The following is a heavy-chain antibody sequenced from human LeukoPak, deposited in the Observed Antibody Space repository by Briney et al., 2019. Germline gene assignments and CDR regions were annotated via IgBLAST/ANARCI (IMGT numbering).Heavy chain of an antibody. CDR2: INPNSGGT. J-gene: IGHJ5*02. D-gene: IGHD2-2*01. CDR1: GYTFTGHY. Sequence: EASVKVSCKASGYTFTGHYMHWVRQAPGQGLEWMGWINPNSGGTNYAQKFQGRVTMTRDTSISTAYMELSRLRSDDTAVYYCARVGDIVVVPENWFDPWGQGTLVTVSS. V-gene: IGHV1-2*02. CDR3: ARVGDIVVVPENWFDP.